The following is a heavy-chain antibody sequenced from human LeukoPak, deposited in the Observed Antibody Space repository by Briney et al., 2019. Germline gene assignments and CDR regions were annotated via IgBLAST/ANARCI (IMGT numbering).Heavy chain of an antibody. CDR1: GGSISSSSYY. V-gene: IGHV4-39*01. CDR2: IYYSGST. CDR3: ARQISDYYYYYMDV. D-gene: IGHD2/OR15-2a*01. J-gene: IGHJ6*03. Sequence: SETLSLTCTVSGGSISSSSYYWGWIRQPPGKGLEWIGSIYYSGSTYYNPSLKSRVTISADTSKNQFSLKLNSVTAADTAMYYCARQISDYYYYYMDVWGEGITVTVSS.